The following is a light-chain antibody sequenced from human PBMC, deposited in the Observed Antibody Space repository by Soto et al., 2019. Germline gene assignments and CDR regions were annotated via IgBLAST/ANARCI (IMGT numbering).Light chain of an antibody. J-gene: IGKJ3*01. V-gene: IGKV3-15*01. CDR2: GAS. CDR3: QQYHNWPVT. Sequence: EIVMMQSPATLFVSQGARATLSCRASQSVSTNLAWYQQRPGQPPRVLIYGASTRATGIPARFSGSGYGTEFSLTISSLQSEDFVVYYCQQYHNWPVTFGPGTKVDIK. CDR1: QSVSTN.